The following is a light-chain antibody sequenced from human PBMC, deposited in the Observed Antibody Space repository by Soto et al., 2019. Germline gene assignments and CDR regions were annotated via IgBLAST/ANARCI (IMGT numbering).Light chain of an antibody. CDR3: QHYYNTPWT. Sequence: DIVMTQSPDSLAVSLGERATINCKSSQSVLYSSNNKNYLVWYQQKPGQPPKLLIYWASTRESGVPDRFSGSGSGTDFTLTISSLQAEDVEVYYCQHYYNTPWTFGQGTKVDIK. V-gene: IGKV4-1*01. J-gene: IGKJ1*01. CDR2: WAS. CDR1: QSVLYSSNNKNY.